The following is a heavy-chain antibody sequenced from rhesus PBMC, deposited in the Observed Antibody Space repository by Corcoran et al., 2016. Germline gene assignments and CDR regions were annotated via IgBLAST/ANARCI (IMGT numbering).Heavy chain of an antibody. D-gene: IGHD6-25*01. Sequence: EVQLVESGGGLVQPGGSLRLSCAASGFPFSSYGMHWVRQAPGKGLEWVVVISYDGIKKYYAVSVKDRFTISRDNSKNMLYLQMNNLKWEDTAVYYCGREEGGIAAVDYWGQGVLVTVSS. CDR2: ISYDGIKK. V-gene: IGHV3-54*02. CDR3: GREEGGIAAVDY. J-gene: IGHJ4*01. CDR1: GFPFSSYG.